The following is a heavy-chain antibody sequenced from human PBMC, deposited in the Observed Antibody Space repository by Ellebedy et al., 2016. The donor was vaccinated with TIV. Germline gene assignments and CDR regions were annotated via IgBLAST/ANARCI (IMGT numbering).Heavy chain of an antibody. Sequence: GESLKISCAASGLTFSSHSMNWARQAPGKGLEWVSCIGTTGNTVYYADSVKGRFTISRDNAMNSLYLEMNSLRDEDTAVYYCARVRGTYAYGMDVWGQGTTVTVSS. V-gene: IGHV3-48*02. CDR1: GLTFSSHS. CDR2: IGTTGNTV. J-gene: IGHJ6*02. CDR3: ARVRGTYAYGMDV. D-gene: IGHD3-16*01.